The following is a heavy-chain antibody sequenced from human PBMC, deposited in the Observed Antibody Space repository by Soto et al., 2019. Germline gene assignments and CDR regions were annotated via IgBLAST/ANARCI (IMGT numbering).Heavy chain of an antibody. J-gene: IGHJ6*02. Sequence: GEPLKISCNGSGYSFTSYWIGWVRQMPGKGLEWMGIIYPGDSDTRYSPSFQGQVTISADKSISTAYLQWRSLKASDTAMYYCASHCSSGHLSYYYYGMDVWGQGTTAPVYS. CDR1: GYSFTSYW. CDR3: ASHCSSGHLSYYYYGMDV. D-gene: IGHD3-10*02. V-gene: IGHV5-51*01. CDR2: IYPGDSDT.